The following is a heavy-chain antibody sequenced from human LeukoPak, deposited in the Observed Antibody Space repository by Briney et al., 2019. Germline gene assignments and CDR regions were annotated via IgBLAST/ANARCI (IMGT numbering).Heavy chain of an antibody. CDR2: ISGRSSTI. Sequence: PGGSLRLSCAASAFTFSDYSMNWVRQAPRKGLEGISYISGRSSTIYYADSVRGRFTISRDNAKNSMYLQMNSLRAEDTAVYYCARDRLTSGSYFFDYWGQGTLVTVSS. CDR1: AFTFSDYS. CDR3: ARDRLTSGSYFFDY. D-gene: IGHD1-26*01. J-gene: IGHJ4*02. V-gene: IGHV3-48*01.